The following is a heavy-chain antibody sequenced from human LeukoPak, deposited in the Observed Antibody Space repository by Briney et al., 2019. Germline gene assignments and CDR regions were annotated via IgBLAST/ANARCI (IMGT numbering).Heavy chain of an antibody. J-gene: IGHJ4*02. CDR2: IRTKTSRGTS. V-gene: IGHV3-49*04. CDR3: TRGQLGYDY. D-gene: IGHD5-18*01. CDR1: GSTFGDYA. Sequence: GGSLRLSCTASGSTFGDYAMTWARQAPGKGLEWVGFIRTKTSRGTSEYATSVKGRFTISRDDSKSIAYLQMNSLKTEDTAVYYCTRGQLGYDYWGQGTLVTVSS.